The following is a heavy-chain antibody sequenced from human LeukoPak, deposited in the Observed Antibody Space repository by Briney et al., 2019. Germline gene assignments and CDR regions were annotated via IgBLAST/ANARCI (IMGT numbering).Heavy chain of an antibody. CDR2: IYNTGST. D-gene: IGHD2-15*01. V-gene: IGHV4-39*07. Sequence: PSETLSLTCTVSGGSISSYYWGWIRQPPGKGLEWIGAIYNTGSTYYNPSLKSRVTISVDTSKNQFSLRLSSVTAADTALYYCARDRGYCGGGSCLADYWGQGTLVTVSS. J-gene: IGHJ4*02. CDR3: ARDRGYCGGGSCLADY. CDR1: GGSISSYY.